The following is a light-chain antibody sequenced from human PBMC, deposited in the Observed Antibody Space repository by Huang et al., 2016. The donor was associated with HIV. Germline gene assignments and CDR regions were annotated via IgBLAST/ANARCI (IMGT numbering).Light chain of an antibody. J-gene: IGKJ4*01. Sequence: EIVLTQSPATLSLSPGERATLSCRASQSVSSYLAWYQQKPGQAPSLRIYDATSRAPGIPARFSGSGSGTDFTLTISNLEPEDFAVYSCQQRYDWPLTFGGGTKVEIK. CDR1: QSVSSY. CDR3: QQRYDWPLT. V-gene: IGKV3-11*01. CDR2: DAT.